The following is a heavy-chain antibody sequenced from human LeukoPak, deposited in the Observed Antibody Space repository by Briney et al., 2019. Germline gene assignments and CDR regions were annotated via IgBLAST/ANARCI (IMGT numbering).Heavy chain of an antibody. D-gene: IGHD3-22*01. J-gene: IGHJ4*02. CDR3: ATVSRGYYDSSGYPFDY. Sequence: GASVKVSCKVSGYTLTELAMHWVRQAPGKGIKWMGGFDSEDGETIYAQKFQGRVTMTEDTSTDTAYMELSSLRSEDTAVYYCATVSRGYYDSSGYPFDYWGQGTLVTVSS. CDR1: GYTLTELA. CDR2: FDSEDGET. V-gene: IGHV1-24*01.